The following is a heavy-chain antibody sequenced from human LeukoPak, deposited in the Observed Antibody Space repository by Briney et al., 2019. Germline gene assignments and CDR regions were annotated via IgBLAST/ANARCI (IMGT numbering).Heavy chain of an antibody. Sequence: GGSLRLSCAASGFTFSSFWMHWVRQAPGRGLVWVSRINSDGNTTDYADSVKGRFTISRDNAKNTLYLQMNSLRAEDTAVHYCAELGITMIGGVWGKGTTVTVSS. CDR2: INSDGNTT. J-gene: IGHJ6*04. CDR3: AELGITMIGGV. V-gene: IGHV3-74*01. CDR1: GFTFSSFW. D-gene: IGHD3-10*02.